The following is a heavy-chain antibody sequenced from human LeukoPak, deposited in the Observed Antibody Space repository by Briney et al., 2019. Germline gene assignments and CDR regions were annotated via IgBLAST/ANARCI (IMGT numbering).Heavy chain of an antibody. V-gene: IGHV4-39*07. Sequence: SETLSLTCSVSGGSIKSSTYYWAFVRQPPGKGLEWIATIYYSGTTYYNPSLKSRVTISLDTSRNQFSLNLNSVTAADTAVYYCTRPYYYDSSGSPDYWGQGTLVTVSS. D-gene: IGHD3-22*01. J-gene: IGHJ4*02. CDR2: IYYSGTT. CDR1: GGSIKSSTYY. CDR3: TRPYYYDSSGSPDY.